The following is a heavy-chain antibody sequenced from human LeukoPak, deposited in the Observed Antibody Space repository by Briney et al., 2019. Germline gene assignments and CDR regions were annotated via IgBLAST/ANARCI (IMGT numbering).Heavy chain of an antibody. V-gene: IGHV3-7*01. Sequence: GGALRLSCATSGFNFNSKWMTWVRQAPGKGLEWVAKINQDGSEKYHGDSVKGRFTISRDNAKSSLFLEMSSLRAEDTAVYYCADPPSDFWGQGTLVAVSS. J-gene: IGHJ4*02. CDR3: ADPPSDF. CDR2: INQDGSEK. CDR1: GFNFNSKW.